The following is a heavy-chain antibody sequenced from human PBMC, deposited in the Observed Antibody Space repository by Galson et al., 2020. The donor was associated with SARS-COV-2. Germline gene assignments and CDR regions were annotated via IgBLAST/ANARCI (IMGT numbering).Heavy chain of an antibody. CDR1: GGSISSGGYS. Sequence: ASETLSLTCAVSGGSISSGGYSWSSIRQPPGQGLEWIGYTDHSDNTHNNPSLKSRLTISVDRSKNQFPLKLSSVTAADTAVYYCAIGYSGYDYPQGYYYGMDVWGQGTTVTVS. V-gene: IGHV4-30-2*01. D-gene: IGHD5-12*01. CDR3: AIGYSGYDYPQGYYYGMDV. J-gene: IGHJ6*02. CDR2: TDHSDNT.